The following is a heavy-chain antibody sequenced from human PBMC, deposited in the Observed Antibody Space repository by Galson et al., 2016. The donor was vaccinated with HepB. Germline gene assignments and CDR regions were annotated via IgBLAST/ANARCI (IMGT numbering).Heavy chain of an antibody. J-gene: IGHJ4*02. Sequence: SVKVSCKASGYIFNTYGIGWVRRAPGQGLEWMGWISGTNGNTNYAPSLQGRVTMTRDTSTSTVYMELRSLRFDDTATYYCTRGSRCSGGRCYSPAFDYWGQGTLVTVSS. CDR2: ISGTNGNT. CDR3: TRGSRCSGGRCYSPAFDY. V-gene: IGHV1-18*01. D-gene: IGHD2-15*01. CDR1: GYIFNTYG.